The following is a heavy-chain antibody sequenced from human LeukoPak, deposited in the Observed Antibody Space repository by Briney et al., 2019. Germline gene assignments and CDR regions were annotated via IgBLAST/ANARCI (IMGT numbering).Heavy chain of an antibody. V-gene: IGHV3-30*02. CDR2: IRYDGSNK. J-gene: IGHJ4*02. CDR1: GFTFISYS. CDR3: AKDGRRSLTTVTTLGVDY. Sequence: PGGSLRLSCAASGFTFISYSIHWVRQAPGKGLEWVAFIRYDGSNKYYADSVKGRFTISRDNSKNTLYLQMNSLRAEDTAVYYCAKDGRRSLTTVTTLGVDYWGQGTLVTVSS. D-gene: IGHD4-17*01.